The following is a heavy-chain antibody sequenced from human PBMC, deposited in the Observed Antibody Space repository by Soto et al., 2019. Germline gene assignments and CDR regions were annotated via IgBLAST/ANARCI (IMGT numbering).Heavy chain of an antibody. J-gene: IGHJ5*02. Sequence: ASVKVSCKASGYTFTSYAMHWVRQAPGQRLEWMGWINAGNGNTKYSQKFQGRVTITRDTSASTAYMELSSLRSEDTAVYYCARAVSYDFWSGSGPNWFDPWGQGTLVTVSS. CDR3: ARAVSYDFWSGSGPNWFDP. CDR1: GYTFTSYA. V-gene: IGHV1-3*01. CDR2: INAGNGNT. D-gene: IGHD3-3*01.